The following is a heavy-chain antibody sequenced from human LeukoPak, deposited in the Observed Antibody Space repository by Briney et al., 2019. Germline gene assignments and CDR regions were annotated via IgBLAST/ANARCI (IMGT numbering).Heavy chain of an antibody. Sequence: SETLSLTCAVSGGSISSSNWWSWVRQPPGKGLEWIGEIYHSGSTNYNPSLKSRVTISVDKSKNQFSLKLSSVTAADTAVYYCARDYRGYSHGYRAFDIWGQGTMVTVSS. CDR3: ARDYRGYSHGYRAFDI. D-gene: IGHD5-18*01. J-gene: IGHJ3*02. V-gene: IGHV4-4*02. CDR1: GGSISSSNW. CDR2: IYHSGST.